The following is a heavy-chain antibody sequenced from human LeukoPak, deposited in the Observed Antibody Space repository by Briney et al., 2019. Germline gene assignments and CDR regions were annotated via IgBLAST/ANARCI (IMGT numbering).Heavy chain of an antibody. CDR1: GGSFSGYY. D-gene: IGHD2-8*01. Sequence: PSETLSLTCAVYGGSFSGYYWSWIRQPPGKGLEWIGEINHSGSTNYNPSLKSRVTIPVDTSKNQFSLKLSSVTAADTAVYYCARGRMVYAGGWFDPWGQGTLVTVSS. CDR2: INHSGST. V-gene: IGHV4-34*01. CDR3: ARGRMVYAGGWFDP. J-gene: IGHJ5*02.